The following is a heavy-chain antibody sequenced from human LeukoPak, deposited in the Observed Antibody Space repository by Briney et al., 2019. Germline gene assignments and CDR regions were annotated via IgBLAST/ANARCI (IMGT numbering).Heavy chain of an antibody. V-gene: IGHV3-30*02. J-gene: IGHJ3*02. CDR1: GFTFSRYG. Sequence: GRSLRLSRAACGFTFSRYGMHWAPHAPAKGLEGVVFIRYDGSNKYYADSVKGRFPLSRDTPKNTLYLQMNSLRGQGRVLYYWAKLPYSWNDSDAFDISVEGTKVTVSS. CDR3: AKLPYSWNDSDAFDI. CDR2: IRYDGSNK. D-gene: IGHD1-20*01.